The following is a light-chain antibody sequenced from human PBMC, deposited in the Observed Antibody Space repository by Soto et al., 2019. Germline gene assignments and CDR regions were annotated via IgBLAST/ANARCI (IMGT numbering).Light chain of an antibody. CDR1: QGIDNY. J-gene: IGKJ3*01. CDR2: AAS. CDR3: QQYRTYPFT. V-gene: IGKV1-16*02. Sequence: DIQVTQSPSSLSASVGDRVTITCRASQGIDNYLAWIQQRPGKAPRSLIYAASNLHGGVPSKFSARGSGTDFTLTISSLQPEDFATYYCQQYRTYPFTFGPGTKV.